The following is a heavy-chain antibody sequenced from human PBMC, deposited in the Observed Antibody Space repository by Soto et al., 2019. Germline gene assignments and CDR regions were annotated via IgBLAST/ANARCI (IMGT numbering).Heavy chain of an antibody. CDR3: ARHPNSYGSGSYPDY. V-gene: IGHV4-39*01. J-gene: IGHJ4*02. D-gene: IGHD3-10*01. CDR1: GVSMISSSYA. CDR2: IYYSGST. Sequence: ERLSLTCSVSGVSMISSSYAWGCTLQPPGKGLEWIGSIYYSGSTYYNPSLKSRVTISVDTSKNQFSLKLSSVTAADTAVYYCARHPNSYGSGSYPDYWGQGTLGTVSS.